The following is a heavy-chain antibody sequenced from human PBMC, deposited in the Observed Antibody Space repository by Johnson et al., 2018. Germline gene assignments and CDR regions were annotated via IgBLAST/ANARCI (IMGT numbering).Heavy chain of an antibody. CDR3: AKELRYCSGSSCVVNYYYMDV. V-gene: IGHV3-33*06. Sequence: QVQLQESGGGVVQPGRSLRLSCSASGFTFSSYGMHWVRQAPGKGLEWVAVIWYDGSNKFYTDSVKGRFTISRDNSKNTLYLQMNSLGAEDTAVYYCAKELRYCSGSSCVVNYYYMDVWGKVTTVTVSS. D-gene: IGHD2-15*01. CDR1: GFTFSSYG. CDR2: IWYDGSNK. J-gene: IGHJ6*03.